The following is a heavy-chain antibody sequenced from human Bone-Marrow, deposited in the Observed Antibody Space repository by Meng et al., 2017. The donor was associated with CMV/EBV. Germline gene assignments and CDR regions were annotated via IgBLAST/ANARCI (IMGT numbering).Heavy chain of an antibody. CDR1: GFTFSSYS. D-gene: IGHD3-9*01. J-gene: IGHJ4*02. CDR3: ASISGKYYDILTGYYFDY. CDR2: ISSSSRTI. Sequence: GGSLRLSCAASGFTFSSYSMNWVRQAPGKGLEWVSYISSSSRTIYYADSVKGRFAISRDNAKNSLYLQMNSLRAEDTSVYYCASISGKYYDILTGYYFDYWGQGTRVTVSS. V-gene: IGHV3-48*04.